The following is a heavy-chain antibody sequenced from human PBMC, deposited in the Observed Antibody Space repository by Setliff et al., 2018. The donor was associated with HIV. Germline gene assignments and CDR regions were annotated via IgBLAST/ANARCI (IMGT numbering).Heavy chain of an antibody. CDR1: GDSISTDY. D-gene: IGHD6-19*01. CDR3: EVAGQ. V-gene: IGHV4-4*09. CDR2: IYNSAST. Sequence: SETLSLTCTVSGDSISTDYWTWIRQPPGKGLEWIGYIYNSASTSYNPSLKSRVTISLDTSKNQFSLKLSSLTAADTAVYYCEVAGQWGQGTLVTVSS. J-gene: IGHJ4*02.